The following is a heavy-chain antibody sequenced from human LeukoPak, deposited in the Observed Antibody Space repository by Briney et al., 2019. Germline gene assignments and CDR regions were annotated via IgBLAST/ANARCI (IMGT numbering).Heavy chain of an antibody. CDR1: GFTFSSYN. Sequence: GGSLRLSCAASGFTFSSYNMKWVRQAPGKGLEWVSSISSRSSYIFYADSVKGRFTISRDNAKKSLYLQMNSLRAEDTAVYYCASGVNYFDYWGQGTPVTVSS. D-gene: IGHD3-3*01. CDR2: ISSRSSYI. V-gene: IGHV3-21*01. CDR3: ASGVNYFDY. J-gene: IGHJ4*02.